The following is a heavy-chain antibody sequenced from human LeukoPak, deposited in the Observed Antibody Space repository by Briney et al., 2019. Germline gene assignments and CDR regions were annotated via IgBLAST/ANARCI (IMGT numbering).Heavy chain of an antibody. D-gene: IGHD3-22*01. V-gene: IGHV3-49*03. Sequence: GGSLRLSCTASGFTIGDYAMSWFRQAPGKGLEWVGFIRSKAYGGTTEYAASVKGRFTISRDDSKSIAYLQMNSLKTEDTAVYYCTRDQEDYYDSSGYYYFDYWGQGTLVTVSS. CDR1: GFTIGDYA. CDR3: TRDQEDYYDSSGYYYFDY. CDR2: IRSKAYGGTT. J-gene: IGHJ4*02.